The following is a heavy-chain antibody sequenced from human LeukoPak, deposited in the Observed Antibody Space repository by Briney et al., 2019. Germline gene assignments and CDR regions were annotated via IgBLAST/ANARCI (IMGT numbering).Heavy chain of an antibody. Sequence: QAGGSLRLSCAASGFTVNSNYMNWVRQAPGKGLEWVSVVYSDDTTYYADSVKGRFTISRDNSKNTLYLQMNNLRAGDTAVYYCARGGGYYAIDYWGQGTLVTVSS. CDR2: VYSDDTT. J-gene: IGHJ4*02. V-gene: IGHV3-53*01. D-gene: IGHD1-26*01. CDR1: GFTVNSNY. CDR3: ARGGGYYAIDY.